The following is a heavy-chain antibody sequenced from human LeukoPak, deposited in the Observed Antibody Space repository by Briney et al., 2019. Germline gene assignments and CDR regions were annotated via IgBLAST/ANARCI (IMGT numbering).Heavy chain of an antibody. CDR2: MNPNSGNT. Sequence: ASVRVSCKAPGYTFTSYDINWVRQATGQGLEWLGWMNPNSGNTGYAQNFQGRVTMTMNTSITTAYMELSSLRSEDTAVYYCARALSWTTESYYYMDVWGKGTTVTVSS. CDR3: ARALSWTTESYYYMDV. CDR1: GYTFTSYD. D-gene: IGHD3/OR15-3a*01. V-gene: IGHV1-8*01. J-gene: IGHJ6*03.